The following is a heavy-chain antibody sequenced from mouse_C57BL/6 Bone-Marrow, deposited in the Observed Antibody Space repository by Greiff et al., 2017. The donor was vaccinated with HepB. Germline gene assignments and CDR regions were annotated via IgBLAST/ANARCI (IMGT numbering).Heavy chain of an antibody. CDR1: GYSITSGYY. D-gene: IGHD1-1*01. Sequence: VQLKESGPGLVKPSQSLSLTCSVTGYSITSGYYWNWIRQFPGNKLEWMGYISYDGSNNYNPSLKNRISITRDTSKNQFFLKLNSVTTEDTATYYCARFPMTTVVAPYFDYWGQGTTLTVSS. V-gene: IGHV3-6*01. J-gene: IGHJ2*01. CDR3: ARFPMTTVVAPYFDY. CDR2: ISYDGSN.